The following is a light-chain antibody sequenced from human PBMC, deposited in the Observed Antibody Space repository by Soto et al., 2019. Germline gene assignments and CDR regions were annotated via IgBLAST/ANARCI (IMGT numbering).Light chain of an antibody. CDR2: DAS. CDR3: QQYNNYWT. V-gene: IGKV1-5*01. J-gene: IGKJ1*01. CDR1: QSISSW. Sequence: IQMTQSPSTLSASVGDRVTITCRASQSISSWLAWYQQKPGKAPKLLIYDASRLESGVPSRFSGSGSATEFTLTISSLQPDDFATYYCQQYNNYWTFGQGTKVDIK.